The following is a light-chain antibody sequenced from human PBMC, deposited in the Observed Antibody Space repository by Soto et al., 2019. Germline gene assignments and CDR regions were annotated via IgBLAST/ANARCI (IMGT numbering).Light chain of an antibody. CDR1: SSDVGGYNY. CDR2: EVS. V-gene: IGLV2-8*01. J-gene: IGLJ1*01. CDR3: NSYAASNTLYV. Sequence: QSVLTQPPSASGSPGQSVTLSCTGTSSDVGGYNYVSWYQQHPGKAPKLMIYEVSKRPSGVPDRFSGSKSGNTASLTVSGLQAEDEADYYCNSYAASNTLYVFGTGTKVTVL.